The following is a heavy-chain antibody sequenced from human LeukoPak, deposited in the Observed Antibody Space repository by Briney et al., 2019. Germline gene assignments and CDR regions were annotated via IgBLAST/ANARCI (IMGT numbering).Heavy chain of an antibody. Sequence: ASVKVSCKGSGYTFTSFGISWVRQAPGQVLGWMGWISAYNGNRNYAQKLQGRVTMTTDTSTSTAYMEIRSLRSDDTAVYYCTRDLGVDTTMLFFDYWGQGSLVTVSS. CDR1: GYTFTSFG. CDR2: ISAYNGNR. D-gene: IGHD5-18*01. J-gene: IGHJ4*02. CDR3: TRDLGVDTTMLFFDY. V-gene: IGHV1-18*01.